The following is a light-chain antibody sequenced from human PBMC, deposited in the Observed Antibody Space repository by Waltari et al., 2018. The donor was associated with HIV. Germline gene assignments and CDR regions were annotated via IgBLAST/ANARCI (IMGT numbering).Light chain of an antibody. Sequence: QSALTQPASVSGSPGQSITISCTGTSNDIGGYNFVSWYHHHPGKAPKLMISEVSKRPSGVSDRFSGSKSGNTASLTISGLQAEDEADYYCSSYTSSNTLIFGGGTRLTVL. CDR3: SSYTSSNTLI. CDR1: SNDIGGYNF. V-gene: IGLV2-14*01. CDR2: EVS. J-gene: IGLJ2*01.